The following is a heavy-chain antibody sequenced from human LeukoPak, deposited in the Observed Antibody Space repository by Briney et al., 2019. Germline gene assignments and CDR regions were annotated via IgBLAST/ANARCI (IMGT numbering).Heavy chain of an antibody. V-gene: IGHV3-21*01. Sequence: GGSLRLSCAASGFTFSSYSMNWVRQAPGKGLEWVSSISSSSSYIYYADSVKGRFTISRDNAKNSLYLQMNSLRAEDTAVYYCAKGEDGYNSLAAFDIWGQGTMVTVSS. CDR3: AKGEDGYNSLAAFDI. D-gene: IGHD5-24*01. CDR2: ISSSSSYI. J-gene: IGHJ3*02. CDR1: GFTFSSYS.